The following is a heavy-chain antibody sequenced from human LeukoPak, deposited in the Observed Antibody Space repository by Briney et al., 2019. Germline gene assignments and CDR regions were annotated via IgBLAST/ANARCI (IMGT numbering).Heavy chain of an antibody. CDR3: ARASDSSSGYFDC. Sequence: AGNLRLSCSAYGFAFSDYYMSRIRQAPGKGLEWVSYISHSGNTIKYADSVKGRFTISRDNAKNSLSLQMNSLRAEDTAVYYCARASDSSSGYFDCWGQGTLVTVSS. CDR1: GFAFSDYY. J-gene: IGHJ4*02. V-gene: IGHV3-11*01. D-gene: IGHD6-6*01. CDR2: ISHSGNTI.